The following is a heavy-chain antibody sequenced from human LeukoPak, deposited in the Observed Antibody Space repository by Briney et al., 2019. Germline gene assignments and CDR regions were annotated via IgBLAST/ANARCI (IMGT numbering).Heavy chain of an antibody. V-gene: IGHV4-4*02. CDR1: GVSISSSEW. CDR2: IHRDGRT. J-gene: IGHJ4*02. CDR3: SRESGAFCPFGY. Sequence: PSGTLSLACAVSGVSISSSEWWIWVRQPPGQGLEWIGEIHRDGRTRYNPSLKSRVTMSMDYSKNQFSLSVTSVTAADTAIYYCSRESGAFCPFGYWGQGTLVIVPP. D-gene: IGHD1-26*01.